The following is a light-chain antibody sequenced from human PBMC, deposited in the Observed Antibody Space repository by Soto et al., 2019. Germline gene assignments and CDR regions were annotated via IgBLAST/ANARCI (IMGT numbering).Light chain of an antibody. J-gene: IGKJ1*01. CDR3: QQTYNPPWT. CDR2: AAS. CDR1: QTISSY. V-gene: IGKV1-39*01. Sequence: DIQMTQSPSSLSASVGDRVTITCRASQTISSYLNWYQQKPGKAPKLLISAASSLQSGVPSRFSGSGSGADFALTVSNVQPADSATYYCQQTYNPPWTFGQGTKVDIK.